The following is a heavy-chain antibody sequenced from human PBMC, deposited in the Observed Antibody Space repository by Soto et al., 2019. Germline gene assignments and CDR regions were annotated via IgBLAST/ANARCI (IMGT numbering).Heavy chain of an antibody. CDR1: GYTFTSYY. J-gene: IGHJ6*02. CDR2: MNPNSGNT. V-gene: IGHV1-8*01. CDR3: ARGSRGVVIRYYYYGMDV. Sequence: ASVKVSCKASGYTFTSYYINWVRQATGQGLEWMGWMNPNSGNTGYAQKFQGRVTMTRNTSISTAYMELSSLRSEDTAVYYCARGSRGVVIRYYYYGMDVWGQGTTVTVSS. D-gene: IGHD3-22*01.